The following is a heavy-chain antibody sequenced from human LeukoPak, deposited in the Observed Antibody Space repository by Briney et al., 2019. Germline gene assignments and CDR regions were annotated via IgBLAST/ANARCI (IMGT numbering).Heavy chain of an antibody. Sequence: PSETLSLTCTVSGGSVRSGSYYWSWIRQPPGKGLEWIGYIYYSGSTNYNPSLKSRVTISVDTSKNQSSLKLSSVTAADTAVYYCARFPIVVVPAATTIDYWGQGALVTVSS. CDR3: ARFPIVVVPAATTIDY. CDR2: IYYSGST. CDR1: GGSVRSGSYY. J-gene: IGHJ4*02. V-gene: IGHV4-61*01. D-gene: IGHD2-2*01.